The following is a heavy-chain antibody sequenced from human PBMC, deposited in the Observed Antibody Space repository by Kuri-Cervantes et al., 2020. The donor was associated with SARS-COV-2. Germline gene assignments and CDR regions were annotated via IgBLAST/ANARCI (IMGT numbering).Heavy chain of an antibody. J-gene: IGHJ4*02. CDR3: ANHRKGWELDV. V-gene: IGHV3-21*01. CDR1: GCTFSSYS. CDR2: ISSSSSYK. Sequence: ESLKISCAASGCTFSSYSMNWVRQAPEKGLEWVSDISSSSSYKYYADSVKRRFTISRDKTNNSLYLQMNSLRAEDTAVYYCANHRKGWELDVWGQGTMVTVSS. D-gene: IGHD1-26*01.